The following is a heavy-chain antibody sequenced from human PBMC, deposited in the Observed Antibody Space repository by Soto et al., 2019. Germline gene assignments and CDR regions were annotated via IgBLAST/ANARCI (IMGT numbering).Heavy chain of an antibody. Sequence: GGSLRLSCVGSGVDFSGSYMNWIRQAPGKGLEWISYISDTGRTIHYADSVKGRFVISRDNSRDSLYLQMNSLRAEDTAVYYCAKGAAGHRYYYGMDVWGQGTTVTVSS. CDR3: AKGAAGHRYYYGMDV. D-gene: IGHD6-13*01. CDR1: GVDFSGSY. V-gene: IGHV3-11*01. CDR2: ISDTGRTI. J-gene: IGHJ6*02.